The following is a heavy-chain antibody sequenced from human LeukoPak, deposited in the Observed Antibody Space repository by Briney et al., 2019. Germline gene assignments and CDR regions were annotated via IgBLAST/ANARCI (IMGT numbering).Heavy chain of an antibody. J-gene: IGHJ4*02. V-gene: IGHV4-30-2*01. Sequence: SETLSLTCTVSGGSISSGGYYWSWIRQPPGKGLEWIGYIYHSGSTYYNPSLKSRVTISVDRSKNQFSLKLSSVTAADTAVYYCARGPPYWRDYEVGSPTFAYWGQGTLVTVSS. CDR2: IYHSGST. CDR3: ARGPPYWRDYEVGSPTFAY. D-gene: IGHD4-17*01. CDR1: GGSISSGGYY.